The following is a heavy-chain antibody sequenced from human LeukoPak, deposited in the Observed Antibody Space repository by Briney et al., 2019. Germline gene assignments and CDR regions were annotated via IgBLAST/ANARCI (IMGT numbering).Heavy chain of an antibody. CDR2: ISYDGSNK. CDR1: GFTFSSYA. D-gene: IGHD2-2*01. Sequence: PGRSLRLSCAASGFTFSSYAMHWVRQAPGKGLEWVAVISYDGSNKYYADSVKGRFTISRDNSKNTLYLQMNSLRAEDTAVYYCARDFGSTKFRWFDPWGQGTLVTVSS. J-gene: IGHJ5*02. V-gene: IGHV3-30-3*01. CDR3: ARDFGSTKFRWFDP.